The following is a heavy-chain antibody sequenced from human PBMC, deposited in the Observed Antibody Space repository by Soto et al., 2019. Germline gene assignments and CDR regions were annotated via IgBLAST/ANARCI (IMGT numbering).Heavy chain of an antibody. J-gene: IGHJ4*02. CDR2: ISGSGGST. CDR3: AKDRGMRVVAATHLDY. V-gene: IGHV3-23*01. D-gene: IGHD2-15*01. Sequence: EVQLLESGGGLVQPGGSLRLSCAASGFTFSSYAMSWVRQAPGKGLEWVSAISGSGGSTYYADSVKGRFTISRDNPKNTVYLQMNSLRAEDTAVYYCAKDRGMRVVAATHLDYWGQGTLVTVSS. CDR1: GFTFSSYA.